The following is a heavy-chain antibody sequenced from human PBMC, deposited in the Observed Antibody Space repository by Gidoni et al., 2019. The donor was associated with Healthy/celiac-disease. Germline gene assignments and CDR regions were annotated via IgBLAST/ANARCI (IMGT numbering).Heavy chain of an antibody. J-gene: IGHJ6*02. CDR3: AKRYYDFWSGPGEGWGMDV. D-gene: IGHD3-3*01. V-gene: IGHV3-23*01. Sequence: EVQLLESGGGLVQPGGSLRLSCAASGFPFSSYAMSWVRQAPGKGLEWFSAISGSGGSTYYADSVKGRFTISRDNSKNTLYLQMNSLRAEDTAVYYCAKRYYDFWSGPGEGWGMDVWGQGTTVTVSS. CDR1: GFPFSSYA. CDR2: ISGSGGST.